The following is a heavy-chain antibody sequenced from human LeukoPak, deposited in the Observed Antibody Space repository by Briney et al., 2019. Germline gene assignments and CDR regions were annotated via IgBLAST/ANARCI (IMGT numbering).Heavy chain of an antibody. CDR1: GFTFSGYG. J-gene: IGHJ1*01. Sequence: PGRSLRLSCAASGFTFSGYGMHWVRQAPGKGLEWVAVISYDGSNKYYADSVKGRFTISRDNSKNTVYLQMNSLRAEDTAVYYCARGPSGNSYAPFWGQGRLVTVSS. V-gene: IGHV3-30*03. CDR2: ISYDGSNK. CDR3: ARGPSGNSYAPF. D-gene: IGHD5-18*01.